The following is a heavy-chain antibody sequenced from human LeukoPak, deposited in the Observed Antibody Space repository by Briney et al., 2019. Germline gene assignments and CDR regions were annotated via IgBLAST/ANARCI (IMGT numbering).Heavy chain of an antibody. D-gene: IGHD1-26*01. CDR3: AKDLSLVGAIYFDY. J-gene: IGHJ4*02. V-gene: IGHV3-23*01. CDR1: GFTFSSYA. Sequence: GGSLRLSCAASGFTFSSYAMSWVRQAPGKGLEWVSAISGSGGSTYYADSVKGRFTISRDKSKNTLYLQMNSLRAEDTAVYYCAKDLSLVGAIYFDYWGQGTLVTVSS. CDR2: ISGSGGST.